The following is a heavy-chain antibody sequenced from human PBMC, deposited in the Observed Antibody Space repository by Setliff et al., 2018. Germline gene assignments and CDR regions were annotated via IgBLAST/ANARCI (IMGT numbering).Heavy chain of an antibody. V-gene: IGHV1-3*01. D-gene: IGHD6-13*01. Sequence: GASVQVSCKASGYTFTSYAMHWVRQAPGQRLEWMGWINAGNGNTKYSQKFQGRVTITRDTSASTAYMELSSLRSEDTAVYYCARDRAYSSSWFLWFDPWGQGTLVTVSS. CDR2: INAGNGNT. J-gene: IGHJ5*02. CDR1: GYTFTSYA. CDR3: ARDRAYSSSWFLWFDP.